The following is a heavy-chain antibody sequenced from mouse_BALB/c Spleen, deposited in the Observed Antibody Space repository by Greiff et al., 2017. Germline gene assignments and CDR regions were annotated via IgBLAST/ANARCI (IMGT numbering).Heavy chain of an antibody. CDR2: ISSGGSYT. CDR3: ASIPGDYGSSNYFDY. Sequence: EVQRVESGGDLVKPGGSLKLSCAASGFTFSSYGMSWVRQTPDKRLEWVATISSGGSYTYYPDSVKGRFTISRDNAKNTLYLQMSSLKSEDTAMYYCASIPGDYGSSNYFDYWGQGTTLTVSS. CDR1: GFTFSSYG. D-gene: IGHD1-1*01. V-gene: IGHV5-6*01. J-gene: IGHJ2*01.